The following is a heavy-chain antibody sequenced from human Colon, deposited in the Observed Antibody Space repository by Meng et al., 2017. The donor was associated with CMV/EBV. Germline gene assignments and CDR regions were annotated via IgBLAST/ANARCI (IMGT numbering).Heavy chain of an antibody. Sequence: QVQLVQSGAEVRKPGASVKISCKTSGNIFASDYMHWVRQAPGQGLEWMGLINPSGGTTTSAQKFQGRVSLTRDTSTNTVYMELSSLRSEDTAIYYCARAIVGAIGIPGYWGQGTLVTVSS. CDR3: ARAIVGAIGIPGY. J-gene: IGHJ4*02. V-gene: IGHV1-46*01. CDR1: GNIFASDY. D-gene: IGHD1-26*01. CDR2: INPSGGTT.